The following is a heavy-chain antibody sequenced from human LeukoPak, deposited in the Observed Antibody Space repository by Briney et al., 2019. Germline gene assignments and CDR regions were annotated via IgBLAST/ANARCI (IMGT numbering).Heavy chain of an antibody. D-gene: IGHD3-9*01. CDR3: ARDHYDILTGAYYGMDV. J-gene: IGHJ6*02. CDR1: GGSISTYY. V-gene: IGHV4-59*12. CDR2: IYHSGST. Sequence: SGPTLVKPSETLSLTCTVSGGSISTYYWSWIRQPPGKGLEWIGYIYHSGSTYYNPSLKSRVTISVDRSKNQFSLKLSSVTAADTAVYYCARDHYDILTGAYYGMDVWGQGTTVTVSS.